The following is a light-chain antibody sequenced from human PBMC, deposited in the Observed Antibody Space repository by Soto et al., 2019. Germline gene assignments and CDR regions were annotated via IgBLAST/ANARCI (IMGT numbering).Light chain of an antibody. CDR2: EVS. J-gene: IGLJ2*01. CDR3: SSYVSTSTVI. CDR1: SSDVGGYTY. V-gene: IGLV2-14*01. Sequence: QSALTQPASVSGSPGQSITISCTGTSSDVGGYTYVSWYQQHPGKAPQLMIYEVSNRPSGVSNRFSGSKSGNTASLTISGLWTEDEADYYCSSYVSTSTVIFGGGTKLTVL.